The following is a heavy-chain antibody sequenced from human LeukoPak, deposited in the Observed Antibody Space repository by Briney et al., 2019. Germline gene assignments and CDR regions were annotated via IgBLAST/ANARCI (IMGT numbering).Heavy chain of an antibody. Sequence: PSETLSLTCTVSGGSISSSSYYWGWIRQPPGKGLEWIGSIYYSGSTYYNPSLKSRVTISVDTSKNQFSLKLSSVTAADTAVYYCARGTRLSNGWFLPLDYWGQGSLVTVSS. CDR3: ARGTRLSNGWFLPLDY. CDR1: GGSISSSSYY. J-gene: IGHJ4*02. CDR2: IYYSGST. V-gene: IGHV4-39*07. D-gene: IGHD6-19*01.